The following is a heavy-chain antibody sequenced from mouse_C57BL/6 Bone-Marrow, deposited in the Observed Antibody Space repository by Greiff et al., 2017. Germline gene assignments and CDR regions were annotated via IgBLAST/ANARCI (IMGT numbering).Heavy chain of an antibody. CDR2: ISSGSSTI. D-gene: IGHD1-1*01. Sequence: EVQLMESGGGLVKPGGSLKLSCAASGFTFSDYGMHWVRQAPEKGLEWVAYISSGSSTIYYADTVKGRFTISRDNAKNTLFLQMTSLSSEDTAMYYCARPHYGSSYYFDYWGQGTAPTVSS. CDR3: ARPHYGSSYYFDY. V-gene: IGHV5-17*01. J-gene: IGHJ2*01. CDR1: GFTFSDYG.